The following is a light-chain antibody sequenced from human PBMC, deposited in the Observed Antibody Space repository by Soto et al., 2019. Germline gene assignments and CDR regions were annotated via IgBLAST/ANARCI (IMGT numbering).Light chain of an antibody. V-gene: IGKV3-20*01. CDR2: GAF. Sequence: EIVLTQSPGTLSLSPGERATLSCRASQSVSRSYLVWYQQKPGQAPRLLIYGAFNRATGIPDRFSGSGSGTEFTLTINRLEPEDFEVYYCQQYGTSPLTFGGGTKVDIK. J-gene: IGKJ4*01. CDR1: QSVSRSY. CDR3: QQYGTSPLT.